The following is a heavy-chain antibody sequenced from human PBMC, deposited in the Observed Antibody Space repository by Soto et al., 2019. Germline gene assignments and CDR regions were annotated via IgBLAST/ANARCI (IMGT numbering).Heavy chain of an antibody. CDR3: ARSMVRGVTNDWFDP. Sequence: GGSLRLSCAASGFTFSSYAMHWVRQAPGKGLEWVAVISYDGSNKYYADSVKGRFTISRDNSKNTLYLQMNSLRAEDTAVYYYARSMVRGVTNDWFDPWGQGTLVTVSS. V-gene: IGHV3-30-3*01. D-gene: IGHD3-10*01. CDR1: GFTFSSYA. CDR2: ISYDGSNK. J-gene: IGHJ5*02.